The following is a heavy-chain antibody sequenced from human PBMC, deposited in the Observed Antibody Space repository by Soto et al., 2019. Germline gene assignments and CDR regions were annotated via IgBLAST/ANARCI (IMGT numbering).Heavy chain of an antibody. Sequence: QVQLQESGPGLVNPSGTLSLTCAVSGDSISSSNWWSWVRQPPGKGLEWIGEIYHRGSTNYNPSLKSRVTISVDKSNNNFSLKLTSVTAADTAMYYCARGLYTFATFDYCGQGTLVSVSS. CDR2: IYHRGST. J-gene: IGHJ4*02. CDR3: ARGLYTFATFDY. D-gene: IGHD4-4*01. V-gene: IGHV4-4*02. CDR1: GDSISSSNW.